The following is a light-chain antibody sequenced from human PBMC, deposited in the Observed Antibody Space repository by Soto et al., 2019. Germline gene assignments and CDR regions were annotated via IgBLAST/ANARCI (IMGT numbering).Light chain of an antibody. CDR3: QQYNNWPQT. J-gene: IGKJ1*01. V-gene: IGKV3-15*01. CDR1: QSLRSS. CDR2: DAS. Sequence: TPMPQYPATLSMALGESAPLSCRASQSLRSSLAWYQQKPGQAPRLLIYDASTRATGIPARFSGSGSGTDFTLTISGLQSEDFAVYYCQQYNNWPQTFGQGRKVDI.